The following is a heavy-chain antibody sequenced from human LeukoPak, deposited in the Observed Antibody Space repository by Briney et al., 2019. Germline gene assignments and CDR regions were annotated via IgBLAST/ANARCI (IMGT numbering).Heavy chain of an antibody. CDR2: ISYDGSNK. CDR1: GFTFSSYG. Sequence: PGRSLRLSCAASGFTFSSYGMHWVRQAPGKGLEWVAVISYDGSNKYYADSVKGRFTVSRDNSKNTLYLQMNSLRAEDTAVYYCAKDPNRVYSYGKDHYFDYWGQGTLVTVSS. D-gene: IGHD5-18*01. CDR3: AKDPNRVYSYGKDHYFDY. J-gene: IGHJ4*02. V-gene: IGHV3-30*18.